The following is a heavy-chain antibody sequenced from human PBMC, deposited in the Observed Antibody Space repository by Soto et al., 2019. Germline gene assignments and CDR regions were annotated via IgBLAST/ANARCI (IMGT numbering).Heavy chain of an antibody. CDR1: GFSLSTSGVD. D-gene: IGHD1-1*01. J-gene: IGHJ4*02. V-gene: IGHV2-5*02. CDR2: IYCDDAN. CDR3: ARKGPDDWTLDY. Sequence: QITLKESGPTLVKPTQTLTLTCTFSGFSLSTSGVDVGWIRQPPEKALEWLAVIYCDDANGYSPSLKTRRTISKDSSKKQVVLTMTNMGPMDTGIYYCARKGPDDWTLDYWGQGTMVTVSS.